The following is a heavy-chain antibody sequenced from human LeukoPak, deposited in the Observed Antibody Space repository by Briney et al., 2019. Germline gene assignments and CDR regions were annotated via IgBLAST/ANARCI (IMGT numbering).Heavy chain of an antibody. CDR2: VSYDGSNK. Sequence: PGGSLRLSCAASGFTFSSYAMHWVRQAPGKGLEWVAVVSYDGSNKYYADSVKGRFTISRDNSKNTLYLQMNSLRAEDTAVYYCARDSGGGLLVDYWGQGTLVTVSS. D-gene: IGHD3-16*01. CDR1: GFTFSSYA. V-gene: IGHV3-30*04. CDR3: ARDSGGGLLVDY. J-gene: IGHJ4*02.